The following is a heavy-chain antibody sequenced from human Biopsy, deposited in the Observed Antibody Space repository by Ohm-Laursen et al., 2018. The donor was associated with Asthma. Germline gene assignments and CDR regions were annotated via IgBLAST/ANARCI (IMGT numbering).Heavy chain of an antibody. V-gene: IGHV1-18*04. CDR1: GYTFRSYG. CDR2: ISPFTGDT. D-gene: IGHD5-24*01. Sequence: SPVKVSCNASGYTFRSYGVSWVRQAPGQGLEWMGWISPFTGDTHFGQKFQGRVTMTTDTSTDTAYMELRSLRSDDTAVYYCARHPYNFGGFDYWGQGSLVLVSS. CDR3: ARHPYNFGGFDY. J-gene: IGHJ4*02.